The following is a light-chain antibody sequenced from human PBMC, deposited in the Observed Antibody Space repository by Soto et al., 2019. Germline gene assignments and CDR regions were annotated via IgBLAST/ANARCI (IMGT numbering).Light chain of an antibody. CDR2: QDN. V-gene: IGLV6-57*01. CDR1: SGSIASNF. Sequence: NFMLTQPHSVSESPGKTVTISCTRSSGSIASNFVQWSQQRPGSSPTTVIYQDNQRPSGVPHRFSGSIDRSSNSASLTISGLRTEDEADYYCQSYDESSHVFGTGPKLTVL. J-gene: IGLJ1*01. CDR3: QSYDESSHV.